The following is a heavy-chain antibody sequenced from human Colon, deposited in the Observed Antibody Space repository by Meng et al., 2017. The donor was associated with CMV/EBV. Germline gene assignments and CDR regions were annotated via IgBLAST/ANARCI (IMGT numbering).Heavy chain of an antibody. CDR1: GFTFSSYA. CDR3: ASGGSGRVLIDY. Sequence: GESLKISCAASGFTFSSYAMSWVRQAPGKGLEWVSAISGSGGSTYYADSVKGRFTISRDNAKNSLYLQMNSLRAEDTAVYYCASGGSGRVLIDYWGQGTLVTVSS. CDR2: ISGSGGST. J-gene: IGHJ4*02. D-gene: IGHD3-10*01. V-gene: IGHV3-23*01.